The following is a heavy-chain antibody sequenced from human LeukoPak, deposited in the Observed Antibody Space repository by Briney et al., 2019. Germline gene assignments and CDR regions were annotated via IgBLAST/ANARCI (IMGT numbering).Heavy chain of an antibody. CDR2: ISWNSGSI. V-gene: IGHV3-9*03. Sequence: GGSLRLSCAASGFSFDDYAMHWVRQAPGKGLEWVSGISWNSGSIGYADSVKGRFTISRDNAKNSLYLQMNSLRGEDMALYYCARGLVGSSIADFFDYWGQGILVTVSS. CDR1: GFSFDDYA. CDR3: ARGLVGSSIADFFDY. J-gene: IGHJ4*02. D-gene: IGHD6-6*01.